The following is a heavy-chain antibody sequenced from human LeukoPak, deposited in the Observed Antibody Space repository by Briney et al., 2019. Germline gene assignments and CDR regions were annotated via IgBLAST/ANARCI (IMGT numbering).Heavy chain of an antibody. J-gene: IGHJ4*02. V-gene: IGHV3-23*01. CDR3: AKYPFSTIFGVDIIDY. Sequence: GGSPRLSCAASGFTFSSYSMNWVRQAPGKGLEWVSAISGSGGSTYYADSVKGRFTISRDNSKNTLYLQMNSLRAEDTAVYYCAKYPFSTIFGVDIIDYWGQGTLVTVSS. CDR2: ISGSGGST. CDR1: GFTFSSYS. D-gene: IGHD3-3*01.